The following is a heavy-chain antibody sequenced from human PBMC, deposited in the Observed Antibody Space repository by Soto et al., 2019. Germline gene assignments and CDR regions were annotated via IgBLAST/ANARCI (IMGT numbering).Heavy chain of an antibody. Sequence: TLSDNCSVAYGSSSSYYWSWIRQPPGKGLEWIGYIYYSGSTNYNPSLKSRVTISVDTSKNQFSLKLSSVTAADTAVYYCARSDGRYWGQGTLVTVSS. V-gene: IGHV4-59*01. CDR2: IYYSGST. J-gene: IGHJ4*02. CDR3: ARSDGRY. CDR1: YGSSSSYY.